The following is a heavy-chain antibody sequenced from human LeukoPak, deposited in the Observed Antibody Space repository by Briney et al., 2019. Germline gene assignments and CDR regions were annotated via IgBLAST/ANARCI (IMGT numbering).Heavy chain of an antibody. J-gene: IGHJ5*02. Sequence: PGGSLRLSCAASGFTFSSYAMSWVRQAPGKGLEWVSAIRGSGGSTYYADSVKGRFTISRDNSKNTLYLQMNSLRAEDTAVYYCAKDLERATSYSGPVAWGQGTLVTVSS. CDR3: AKDLERATSYSGPVA. V-gene: IGHV3-23*01. CDR2: IRGSGGST. CDR1: GFTFSSYA. D-gene: IGHD5-12*01.